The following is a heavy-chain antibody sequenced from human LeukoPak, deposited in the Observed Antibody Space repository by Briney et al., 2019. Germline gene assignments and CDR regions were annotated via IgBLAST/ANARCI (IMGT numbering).Heavy chain of an antibody. Sequence: SVKVSCKASGGTFSSYAISWVRQAPGQGLEWIGGIIPIFGTANYAQKFQGRVTITADESTSTAYMELSSLRSEDTAVYYCARVGALSGSYYIDGAFDIWGQGTMVTVSS. CDR1: GGTFSSYA. J-gene: IGHJ3*02. CDR3: ARVGALSGSYYIDGAFDI. V-gene: IGHV1-69*13. CDR2: IIPIFGTA. D-gene: IGHD1-26*01.